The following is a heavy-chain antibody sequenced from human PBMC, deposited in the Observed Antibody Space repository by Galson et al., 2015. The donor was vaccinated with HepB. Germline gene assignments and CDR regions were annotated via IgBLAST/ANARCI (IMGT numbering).Heavy chain of an antibody. J-gene: IGHJ6*02. CDR3: ARVPLLLGDYGMDV. CDR2: ISSSSSYI. Sequence: SLRLSCAASGFTFSSYSMNWVRQAPGKGLEWVSFISSSSSYIYYADSVKGRFTISRDNAKNSLYLQMNGLRAEDTAVYYCARVPLLLGDYGMDVWGQGTTVTVSS. D-gene: IGHD2-15*01. CDR1: GFTFSSYS. V-gene: IGHV3-21*01.